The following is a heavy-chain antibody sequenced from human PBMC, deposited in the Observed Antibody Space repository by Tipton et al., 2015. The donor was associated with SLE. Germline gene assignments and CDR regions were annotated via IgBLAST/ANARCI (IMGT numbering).Heavy chain of an antibody. Sequence: TLSLTCTVSGGSISGYYWSWIRQPPRKGLEWIGYIHYSGSTNYNPSLKSRVIISVDTSKNQFSLEVTSVTAADTAMYYCARDSGAYGGNPEAFDIWGQGTMVTVSS. D-gene: IGHD4-23*01. V-gene: IGHV4-59*01. CDR2: IHYSGST. CDR1: GGSISGYY. J-gene: IGHJ3*02. CDR3: ARDSGAYGGNPEAFDI.